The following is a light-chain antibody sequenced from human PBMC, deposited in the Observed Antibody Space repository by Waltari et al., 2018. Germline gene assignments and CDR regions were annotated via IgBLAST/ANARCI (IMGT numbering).Light chain of an antibody. CDR2: DAS. Sequence: DIQMTQSPPSLSASVGDRVTITCQASQDISNSLNWYQQKPGKAPKPRINDASNLKAGVPSRFSGSGSGTNFVFIISSVRPEDVATYYCQQHDNLPLTFGQGTRLEIK. CDR1: QDISNS. J-gene: IGKJ5*01. CDR3: QQHDNLPLT. V-gene: IGKV1-33*01.